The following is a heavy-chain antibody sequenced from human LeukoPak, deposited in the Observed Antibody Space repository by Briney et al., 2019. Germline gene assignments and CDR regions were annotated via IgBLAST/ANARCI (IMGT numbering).Heavy chain of an antibody. V-gene: IGHV4-39*01. CDR2: IYYSGST. CDR1: GGSISSSSYY. J-gene: IGHJ6*03. Sequence: SETLSLTCTVSGGSISSSSYYWGWIRQPPGKGLEWIGSIYYSGSTYYNPSLKSRVTISVDTSKNQFSLKLSSVTAADTAVYYCARHGTTGRNYYYYYMDVWGKGTTVTISS. CDR3: ARHGTTGRNYYYYYMDV. D-gene: IGHD1-1*01.